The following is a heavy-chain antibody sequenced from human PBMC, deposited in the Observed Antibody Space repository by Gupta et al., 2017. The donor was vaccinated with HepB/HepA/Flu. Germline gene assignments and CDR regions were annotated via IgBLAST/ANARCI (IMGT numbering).Heavy chain of an antibody. CDR1: GGTFSSYA. CDR2: IIPIFGTA. D-gene: IGHD4-17*01. CDR3: ARTTYGGNSGSEAFDI. Sequence: QVQLVQSGAEVKKPGSSVKVSCNAAGGTFSSYASSLVRQAPGQGLEWMGGIIPIFGTANCAQKFQGRVTITADESTSTAYMELSSLRSEDTAVYYCARTTYGGNSGSEAFDIWGQGTMVTVSS. V-gene: IGHV1-69*01. J-gene: IGHJ3*02.